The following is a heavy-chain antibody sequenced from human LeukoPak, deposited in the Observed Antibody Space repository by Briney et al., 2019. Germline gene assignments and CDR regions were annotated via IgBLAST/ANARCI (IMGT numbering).Heavy chain of an antibody. CDR2: ISGGSGST. D-gene: IGHD3-16*01. CDR3: AKGFSTYVYNWFDP. V-gene: IGHV3-23*01. J-gene: IGHJ5*02. Sequence: PGESLRLSCAASGFTFLTYAMNWVRQAPGEGLEWVAGISGGSGSTYYADSVKGRFTVSRDNSKSTLYLQMNSLRAADTAVYYCAKGFSTYVYNWFDPWGQGTLVTVSS. CDR1: GFTFLTYA.